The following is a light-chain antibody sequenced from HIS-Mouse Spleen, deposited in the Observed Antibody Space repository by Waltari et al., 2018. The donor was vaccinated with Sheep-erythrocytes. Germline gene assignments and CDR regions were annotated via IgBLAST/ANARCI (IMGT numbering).Light chain of an antibody. CDR2: DVS. CDR1: SSYVGGYNF. Sequence: QSALTQPRSVSGSPGQSVTISCTGTSSYVGGYNFVPWYQQHPGKAPKLMIYDVSKRPSGVPDRFSGSKSGNTASLTISGLQAEDEADYYCCSYAGSYNYVFGTGTKVTVL. CDR3: CSYAGSYNYV. V-gene: IGLV2-11*01. J-gene: IGLJ1*01.